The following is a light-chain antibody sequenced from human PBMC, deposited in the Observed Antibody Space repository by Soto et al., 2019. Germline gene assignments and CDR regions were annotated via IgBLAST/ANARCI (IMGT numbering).Light chain of an antibody. CDR1: ETISDY. CDR2: SAS. V-gene: IGKV1-39*01. J-gene: IGKJ4*01. Sequence: IQMTQSPSSLSASVGDRVTITCRSSETISDYLNWYQHKPGEAPKVLISSASTLRGGVPSRFSRTGSGTDFTLTISSLQPEDVATYYCQQTFSNLLSFGGGTKVEI. CDR3: QQTFSNLLS.